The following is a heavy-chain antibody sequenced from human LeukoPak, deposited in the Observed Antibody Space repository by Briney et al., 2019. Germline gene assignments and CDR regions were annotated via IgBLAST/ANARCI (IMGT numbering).Heavy chain of an antibody. D-gene: IGHD3-10*01. CDR3: ARTYCYGSGSQSVDY. J-gene: IGHJ4*02. V-gene: IGHV4-39*01. Sequence: PSETLSLTCTVSGGSISSSNYYWGWIRQPPGKGLEWIGSIYYSGSTYYNPSLKSRVTISVDTSKNQFSLKLSSVTAADTVVYYCARTYCYGSGSQSVDYWGQGTLVTVSS. CDR1: GGSISSSNYY. CDR2: IYYSGST.